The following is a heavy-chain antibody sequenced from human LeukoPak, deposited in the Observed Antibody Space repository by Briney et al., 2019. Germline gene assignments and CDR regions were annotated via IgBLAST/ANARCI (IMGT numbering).Heavy chain of an antibody. CDR1: GFTFSSHG. CDR3: AKDQYQLLLSYYHMDV. Sequence: GESLRLSCAASGFTFSSHGMHWVRQAPGKGLGWVAFIRYDGSHKYYADSVTGRFTLSRDNSKNTLFLQMNSLRPEDTAVYYCAKDQYQLLLSYYHMDVWGKGTTVTVSS. CDR2: IRYDGSHK. D-gene: IGHD2-2*01. J-gene: IGHJ6*03. V-gene: IGHV3-30*02.